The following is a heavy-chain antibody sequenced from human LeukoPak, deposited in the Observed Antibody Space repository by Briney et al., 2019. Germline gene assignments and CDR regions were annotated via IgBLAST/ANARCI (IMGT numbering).Heavy chain of an antibody. Sequence: ASVKVSCKASGYTFTSYAMHWVRQAPGQRLEWMGWINAGNGNTKYSQEFQGRVTITRDTSASTAYMELSSLRSEDMAVYYCARAQKSVGTFDYWGQGTLVTVSS. CDR2: INAGNGNT. J-gene: IGHJ4*02. V-gene: IGHV1-3*03. CDR3: ARAQKSVGTFDY. D-gene: IGHD4-23*01. CDR1: GYTFTSYA.